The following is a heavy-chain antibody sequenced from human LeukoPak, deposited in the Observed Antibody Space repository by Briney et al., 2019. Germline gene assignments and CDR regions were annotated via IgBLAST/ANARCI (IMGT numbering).Heavy chain of an antibody. V-gene: IGHV5-51*01. J-gene: IGHJ6*02. CDR1: GYSFTSYW. CDR2: IYPGDSDT. Sequence: GESLKISCKGSGYSFTSYWIGWVRQMPGKGLEWMGIIYPGDSDTRYSPSFQGQVTISADKSISTAYLQWSSLKASDTAMYYCARHGSTLGAVRDYYYYGMDVWGQGTTVTVSS. D-gene: IGHD3-16*01. CDR3: ARHGSTLGAVRDYYYYGMDV.